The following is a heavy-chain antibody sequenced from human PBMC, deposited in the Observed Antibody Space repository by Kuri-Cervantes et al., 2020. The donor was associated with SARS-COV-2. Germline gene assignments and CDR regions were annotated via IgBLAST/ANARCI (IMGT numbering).Heavy chain of an antibody. CDR1: GYTFTSYA. Sequence: ASVKVSCKASGYTFTSYAMHWVRQAPGQRLEWMGWINAGNGNTKYSQKFQGRVTITRDTSASTAYMELSSLRSEDTAVYYCARDGLPYYDFWSGYYKVWFDPWGQGTLVTCYS. CDR2: INAGNGNT. D-gene: IGHD3-3*01. J-gene: IGHJ5*02. V-gene: IGHV1-3*01. CDR3: ARDGLPYYDFWSGYYKVWFDP.